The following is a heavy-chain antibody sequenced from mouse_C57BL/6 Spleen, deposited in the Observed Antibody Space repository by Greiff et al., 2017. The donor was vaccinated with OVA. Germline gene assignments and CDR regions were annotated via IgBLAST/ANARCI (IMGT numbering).Heavy chain of an antibody. CDR2: ISYSGST. V-gene: IGHV3-1*01. CDR1: GYSITSGYD. J-gene: IGHJ1*03. D-gene: IGHD2-3*01. CDR3: AREGYEGYFDV. Sequence: EVQRVESGPGMVKPSQSLSLTCTVTGYSITSGYDWHWIRHFPGNKLEWMGYISYSGSTNYNPSLKSRISITHDTSKNHFFLKLNSVTTEDTATYYCAREGYEGYFDVWGTGTTVTVSS.